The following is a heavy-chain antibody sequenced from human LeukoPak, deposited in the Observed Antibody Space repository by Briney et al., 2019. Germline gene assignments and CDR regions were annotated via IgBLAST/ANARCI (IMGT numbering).Heavy chain of an antibody. Sequence: PGGSLRLSYTASGFTFGDYAMSWVRQAPGKGLEWVGFIRSKAYGGTTEYAASVKGRFTISRDDSKSIAYLQMNSLKTEDTAVYYCTRDIAAAGSLDYWGQGTLVTVSS. CDR3: TRDIAAAGSLDY. V-gene: IGHV3-49*04. CDR1: GFTFGDYA. J-gene: IGHJ4*02. D-gene: IGHD6-13*01. CDR2: IRSKAYGGTT.